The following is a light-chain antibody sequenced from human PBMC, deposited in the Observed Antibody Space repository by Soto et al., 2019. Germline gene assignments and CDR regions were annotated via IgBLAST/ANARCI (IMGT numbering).Light chain of an antibody. V-gene: IGKV1-5*01. Sequence: DIQMTQSPSTLSASVGDRVTITCRASQTISNWLAWYQQKPGKAPKLLIYDASTLESGVPSRFSASGSGTDFTLTISDVQPEDFALYYCHQRQSWPRTFGQGTKVDIK. CDR2: DAS. CDR1: QTISNW. CDR3: HQRQSWPRT. J-gene: IGKJ1*01.